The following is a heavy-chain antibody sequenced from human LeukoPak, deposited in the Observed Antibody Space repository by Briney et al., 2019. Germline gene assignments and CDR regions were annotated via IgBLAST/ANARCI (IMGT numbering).Heavy chain of an antibody. J-gene: IGHJ4*02. D-gene: IGHD4-17*01. CDR3: ASGPYGDYAFDY. CDR1: GGSISSYY. CDR2: IYYSGST. Sequence: SETLSLTCTVSGGSISSYYWSWIRQPPGKGLEWIGYIYYSGSTNYNPSLKSRVTISVDTSKNQFSLKLSSVTAADTAVYYCASGPYGDYAFDYWGQGTLVTVSS. V-gene: IGHV4-59*01.